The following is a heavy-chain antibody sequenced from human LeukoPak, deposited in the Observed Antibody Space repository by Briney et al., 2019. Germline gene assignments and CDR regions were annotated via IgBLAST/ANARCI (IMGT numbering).Heavy chain of an antibody. V-gene: IGHV3-30*02. CDR2: IRYDGSNK. CDR3: ARAAYSSTWYSRYFDL. Sequence: GGSLRLSCAASGFTFSSYGMHWVRQAPGKGLEWVAFIRYDGSNKYYADSVKGRFTISRDNAKNSLYLQMNSLRAGDTAVYYCARAAYSSTWYSRYFDLWGRGTLVTVSS. D-gene: IGHD6-13*01. CDR1: GFTFSSYG. J-gene: IGHJ2*01.